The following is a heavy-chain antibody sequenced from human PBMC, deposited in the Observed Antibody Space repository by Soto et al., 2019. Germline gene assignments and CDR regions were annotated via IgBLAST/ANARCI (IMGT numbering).Heavy chain of an antibody. V-gene: IGHV3-48*01. D-gene: IGHD6-13*01. CDR1: WFTFGGYS. J-gene: IGHJ5*02. CDR3: ARDLRKRSVSWARAS. Sequence: GGSLRLSCAALWFTFGGYSGNWIRQAPGTGQEWVSYISSSSNTIYYADSVKGRFTISRENAKNSLYRQMKSLRAEDTAVYYCARDLRKRSVSWARASWGQGTSVPGSS. CDR2: ISSSSNTI.